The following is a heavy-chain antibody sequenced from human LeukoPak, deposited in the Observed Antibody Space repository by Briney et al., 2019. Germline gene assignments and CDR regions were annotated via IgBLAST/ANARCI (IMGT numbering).Heavy chain of an antibody. CDR3: AKLGYCSSTSCRSFDY. CDR1: GFTFSNYG. J-gene: IGHJ4*02. CDR2: IRYAGSDK. D-gene: IGHD2-2*01. Sequence: PGGSLRLSCTASGFTFSNYGMHWVRQAPGKGLEWVAFIRYAGSDKYYADSVKGRFTISRDNSKNTLYLQMNSLRAEDTAVYYCAKLGYCSSTSCRSFDYWGQGTLVTVSS. V-gene: IGHV3-30*02.